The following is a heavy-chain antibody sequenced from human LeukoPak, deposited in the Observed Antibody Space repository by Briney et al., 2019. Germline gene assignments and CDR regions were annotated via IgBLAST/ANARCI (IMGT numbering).Heavy chain of an antibody. V-gene: IGHV4-4*02. CDR2: ISHSGTT. CDR3: ARPRESSNAFDI. D-gene: IGHD3-10*01. J-gene: IGHJ3*02. CDR1: GGSISSNNW. Sequence: SETLSLTCGVSGGSISSNNWWSWVRQPPGKGLEWIGEISHSGTTNYNPSLKGRVTISVDKSKNQFSLKLSSVTAADTAVYYCARPRESSNAFDIWGQGTMVTVSS.